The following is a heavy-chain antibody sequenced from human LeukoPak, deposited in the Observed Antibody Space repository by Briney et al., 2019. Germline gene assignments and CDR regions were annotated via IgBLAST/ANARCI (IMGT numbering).Heavy chain of an antibody. CDR1: GFTLSSYA. D-gene: IGHD2-21*02. CDR3: AKDPYCGGDCYPDY. V-gene: IGHV3-23*01. J-gene: IGHJ4*02. CDR2: ISGSGGST. Sequence: GGSLRLSCAASGFTLSSYAMSWVRQAPGKGLEWVSAISGSGGSTYYADSVKGRFTISRDNSKNTLYLQMNSLRAEDTAVYYCAKDPYCGGDCYPDYWGQGTLVTVSS.